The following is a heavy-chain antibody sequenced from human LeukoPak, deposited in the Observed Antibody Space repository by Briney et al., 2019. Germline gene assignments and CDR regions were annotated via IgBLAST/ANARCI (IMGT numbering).Heavy chain of an antibody. J-gene: IGHJ4*02. CDR2: ISSSSSYI. CDR3: ARDSEAQQLADY. Sequence: PGGSLRLSCAASGFTFSSYSMNWVRQAPGKGLEWVSSISSSSSYIYYADSVKGRFTISRDNAKNSLYLQMNSLRAEDTAVYYCARDSEAQQLADYWGQGTLVTVSS. CDR1: GFTFSSYS. V-gene: IGHV3-21*01. D-gene: IGHD6-13*01.